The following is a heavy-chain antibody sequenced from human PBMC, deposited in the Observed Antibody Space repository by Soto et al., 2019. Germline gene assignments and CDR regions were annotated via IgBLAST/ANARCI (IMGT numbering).Heavy chain of an antibody. D-gene: IGHD3-22*01. J-gene: IGHJ4*02. CDR1: GFTFSSYA. CDR2: ISYDGSNK. CDR3: ARDQYYYDSSGNNDY. Sequence: GGSLRLSCAASGFTFSSYAMHWVRQAPGKGLEWVAVISYDGSNKYYADSVKGRFTISRDNSKNTLYLQMNSLRAEDTAVYYCARDQYYYDSSGNNDYWGQGTLVTVSS. V-gene: IGHV3-30-3*01.